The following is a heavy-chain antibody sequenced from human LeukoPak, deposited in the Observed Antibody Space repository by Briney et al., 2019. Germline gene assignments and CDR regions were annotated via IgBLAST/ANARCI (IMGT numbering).Heavy chain of an antibody. CDR2: MKQDGTES. Sequence: PGGSLRLSCVASGFTFSFYWMSWVRQAPGKGLEWVANMKQDGTESQYVDSVKGRFTISRDSAKNSVHLQMNSLRAEDTAVYYCAFGGVIAWYFDYGGQGTLVTVSS. CDR3: AFGGVIAWYFDY. J-gene: IGHJ4*02. D-gene: IGHD3-16*01. CDR1: GFTFSFYW. V-gene: IGHV3-7*01.